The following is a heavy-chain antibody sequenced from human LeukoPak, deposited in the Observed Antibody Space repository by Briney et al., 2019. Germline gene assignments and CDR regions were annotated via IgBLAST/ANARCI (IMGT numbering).Heavy chain of an antibody. CDR1: GFTFSNYG. CDR3: ARDGSSLTIFGVVGYFDY. V-gene: IGHV3-30*03. D-gene: IGHD3-3*01. CDR2: ISYEGSTS. J-gene: IGHJ4*02. Sequence: PGTSLRLSCVASGFTFSNYGMQWVRQAPGKGLEWVAVISYEGSTSYYADSVKGRFTISRDNAKNSLYLQMNSLRAEDTAVYYCARDGSSLTIFGVVGYFDYWGQGTLVTVSS.